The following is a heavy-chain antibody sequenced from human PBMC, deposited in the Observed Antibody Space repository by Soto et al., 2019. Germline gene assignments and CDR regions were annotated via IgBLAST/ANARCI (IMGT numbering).Heavy chain of an antibody. D-gene: IGHD3-10*01. V-gene: IGHV2-5*02. Sequence: QINLKESGPTLVKPTQTLTLTCSFSGFSLTTAGVGVGWVRQSPGEALEWLALIYWDDDERYSPSLKTRLTITNDTSKNQVVLKMTNMAPVDTATYDCPHSRNLITEDAQVGDFDYWGQGTLVTVSS. CDR2: IYWDDDE. J-gene: IGHJ4*02. CDR3: PHSRNLITEDAQVGDFDY. CDR1: GFSLTTAGVG.